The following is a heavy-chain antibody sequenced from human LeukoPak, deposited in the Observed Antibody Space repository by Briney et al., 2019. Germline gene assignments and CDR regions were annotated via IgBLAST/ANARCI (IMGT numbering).Heavy chain of an antibody. Sequence: ASVKVSCKASGYTFTGYYMHWVRQAPGQGLEWMGWINPNSGGTNYAQKFQGRVTMTRDTSISTAYMELSRLRSDDTAVYYCARHSSGSVGDWYFDLWGRGTLVTVSS. CDR2: INPNSGGT. CDR1: GYTFTGYY. J-gene: IGHJ2*01. D-gene: IGHD6-19*01. CDR3: ARHSSGSVGDWYFDL. V-gene: IGHV1-2*02.